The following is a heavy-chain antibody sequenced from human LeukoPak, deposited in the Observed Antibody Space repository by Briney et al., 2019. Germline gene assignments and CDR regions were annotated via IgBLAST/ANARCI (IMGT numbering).Heavy chain of an antibody. CDR1: GYTFSGFY. CDR3: AKDRYGDYEAPFHYYMDA. CDR2: INPNSGVT. J-gene: IGHJ6*03. V-gene: IGHV1-2*02. D-gene: IGHD5-12*01. Sequence: ASVKVSCTASGYTFSGFYIHWVGQAPGQGLEWMGWINPNSGVTNYAQKLQGRVTITRDTSIDTAYMQLSRLRSDDTAVYYCAKDRYGDYEAPFHYYMDAWGRGTTVTVSS.